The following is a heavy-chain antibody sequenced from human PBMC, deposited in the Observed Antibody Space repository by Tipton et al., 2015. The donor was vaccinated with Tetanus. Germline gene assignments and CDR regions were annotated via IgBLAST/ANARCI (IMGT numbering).Heavy chain of an antibody. CDR1: GVSFSSVA. D-gene: IGHD5-12*01. CDR3: AREAFSGYDPRFDY. Sequence: SLRLSCSGSGVSFSSVAMSWVRQAPGQGLEWVSGFWDGGSTFYADSVRGRFIISRDKSKNTLFLQMNSLRTEDTAVYYCAREAFSGYDPRFDYWGQGTLVTVSS. CDR2: FWDGGST. V-gene: IGHV3-66*01. J-gene: IGHJ4*02.